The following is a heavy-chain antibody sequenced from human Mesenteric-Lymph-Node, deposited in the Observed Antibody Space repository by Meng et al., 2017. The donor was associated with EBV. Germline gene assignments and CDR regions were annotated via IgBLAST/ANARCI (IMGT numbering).Heavy chain of an antibody. J-gene: IGHJ4*02. CDR1: GFPFSNAY. CDR3: TTEENSNE. D-gene: IGHD6-6*01. CDR2: IKSKTYGGTT. V-gene: IGHV3-15*01. Sequence: EGHRVGAGGGLVKPGGSLRLSCAASGFPFSNAYMSWVRQAPGKGLEWVGRIKSKTYGGTTDCAAPVKGRFTISRDDSKDTLYLQMNSLKTEDTAVYYCTTEENSNEWGQGTLVTVSS.